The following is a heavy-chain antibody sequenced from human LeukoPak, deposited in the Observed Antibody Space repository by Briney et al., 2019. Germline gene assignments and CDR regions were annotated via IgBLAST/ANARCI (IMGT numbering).Heavy chain of an antibody. CDR2: IYYNGST. V-gene: IGHV4-59*01. D-gene: IGHD5-18*01. J-gene: IGHJ6*03. Sequence: SETLSLTCTVSAGSISSYYWSWIRQPPGKGLEWIGYIYYNGSTNYNSSLKSRVTISVDTSKNQFSLKLSSVTAADTAVYYCARGSRQLYYYYMDVWGKGTTVTISS. CDR1: AGSISSYY. CDR3: ARGSRQLYYYYMDV.